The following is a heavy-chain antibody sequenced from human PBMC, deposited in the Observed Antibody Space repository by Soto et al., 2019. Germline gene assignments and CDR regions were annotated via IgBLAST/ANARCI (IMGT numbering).Heavy chain of an antibody. Sequence: QLQLQESGPGLVKPSETLSLTCTVSGGSISSNNYYWAWIRQPPGKGLEWIGNIYYSGITHFNPSLKSRVTISVDTSKNQFSLNLSSVTAADTAVYYCATQYYYDSSTLVAFDIWGQGTMVTVSS. CDR1: GGSISSNNYY. CDR3: ATQYYYDSSTLVAFDI. V-gene: IGHV4-39*01. D-gene: IGHD3-22*01. J-gene: IGHJ3*02. CDR2: IYYSGIT.